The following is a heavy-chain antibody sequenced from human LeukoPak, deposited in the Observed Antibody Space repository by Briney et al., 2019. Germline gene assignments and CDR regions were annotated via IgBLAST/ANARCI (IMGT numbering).Heavy chain of an antibody. CDR2: ISAGGDRT. J-gene: IGHJ6*02. V-gene: IGHV3-23*01. Sequence: PGGSLRLSCAASGFTFSDHAMSWVRQTPAKGLESVSSISAGGDRTHYADSVKGRFTISRGNSKNTLYLQMNSLRAEDTAVYYCAKDEYTMTTVTFGYGMDVWGQGTTVTVSS. CDR3: AKDEYTMTTVTFGYGMDV. CDR1: GFTFSDHA. D-gene: IGHD4-17*01.